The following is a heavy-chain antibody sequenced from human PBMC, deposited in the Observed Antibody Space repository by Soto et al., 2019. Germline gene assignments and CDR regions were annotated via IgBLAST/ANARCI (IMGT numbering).Heavy chain of an antibody. CDR2: IVVGSGNT. D-gene: IGHD6-19*01. J-gene: IGHJ4*02. V-gene: IGHV1-58*01. Sequence: GASVKVSCKASGFTFTSSAVQWVRQARGQRLEWIGWIVVGSGNTNYARKFQERVTITRDMSTSTAYMELSSLRSEDTAVYYCAADPFGSGWSLFDYWGQGTLVTAPQ. CDR1: GFTFTSSA. CDR3: AADPFGSGWSLFDY.